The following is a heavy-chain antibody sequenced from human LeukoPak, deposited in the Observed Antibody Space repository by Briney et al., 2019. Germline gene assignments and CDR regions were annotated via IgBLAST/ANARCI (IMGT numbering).Heavy chain of an antibody. CDR3: ARDLRDFGVISYFDF. V-gene: IGHV3-21*06. CDR1: GFTFSNYN. J-gene: IGHJ4*02. D-gene: IGHD3-3*01. CDR2: ISSSSRYI. Sequence: PGGSLRLSCAASGFTFSNYNMNWVRQAPGKGLEWVSSISSSSRYISYADSLKGRLTISRDNARNSLHLQMNSLRTEDMAVYFCARDLRDFGVISYFDFWGQGTLVTVSS.